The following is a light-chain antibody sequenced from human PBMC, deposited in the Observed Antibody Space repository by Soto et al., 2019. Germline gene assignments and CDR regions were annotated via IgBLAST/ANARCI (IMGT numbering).Light chain of an antibody. CDR3: QHSYDTPLT. CDR2: ATS. CDR1: QNIDNY. J-gene: IGKJ4*01. V-gene: IGKV1-39*01. Sequence: DIQMTQSPSSLSASLGDRVTITCRASQNIDNYLNWYQQKPGKAPKLLIYATSTLQSGVPSRFSGSGSGTDFTLTISSLQPEDFATYYCQHSYDTPLTFGGGTKVDIK.